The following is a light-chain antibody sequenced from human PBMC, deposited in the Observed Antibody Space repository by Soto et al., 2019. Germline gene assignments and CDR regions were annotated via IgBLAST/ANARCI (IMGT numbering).Light chain of an antibody. CDR1: DSNIGSNP. Sequence: QSVLTQPPSASGTPGQRVTISCSGGDSNIGSNPVYCYQQLPGTAPKLVIHTNDQRPSGVPDRFSGSQSGTSATLAISGLRSEDEADYYCASWDDSLRGVLFGGGTKLTVL. CDR3: ASWDDSLRGVL. J-gene: IGLJ2*01. CDR2: TND. V-gene: IGLV1-47*01.